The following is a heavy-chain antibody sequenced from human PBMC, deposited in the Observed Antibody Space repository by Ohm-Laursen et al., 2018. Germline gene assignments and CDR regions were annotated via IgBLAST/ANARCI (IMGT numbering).Heavy chain of an antibody. CDR3: ATVVNHKFDP. CDR1: GGSITSGGDY. V-gene: IGHV4-31*01. Sequence: SQTLSLTCTVSGGSITSGGDYWSWIRQHPGKGLEWIGYIYYSGSTYYNPSLKSLPTISVDTSKNQFSLELTSVTAADTAVYYCATVVNHKFDPWGQGTLVTVSS. CDR2: IYYSGST. D-gene: IGHD1-14*01. J-gene: IGHJ5*02.